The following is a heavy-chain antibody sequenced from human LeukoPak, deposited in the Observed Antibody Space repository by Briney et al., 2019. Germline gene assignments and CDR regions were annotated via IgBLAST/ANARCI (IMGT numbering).Heavy chain of an antibody. J-gene: IGHJ4*02. D-gene: IGHD4-11*01. V-gene: IGHV3-21*06. CDR1: GFTFSSYS. CDR3: ARGLGGLYYFDY. CDR2: VSSSSRYI. Sequence: GGSLRLSCAASGFTFSSYSMNWVRQAPGKGLEWVSSVSSSSRYIHFADSVKGRFTISRDNAKNSLYLQMNSLRVEDTAVYYCARGLGGLYYFDYWGQGALVTVSS.